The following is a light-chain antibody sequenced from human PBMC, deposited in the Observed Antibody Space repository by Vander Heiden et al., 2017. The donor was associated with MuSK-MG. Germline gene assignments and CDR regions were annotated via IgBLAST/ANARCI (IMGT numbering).Light chain of an antibody. Sequence: EIVLTQSPAFQSVTPKQKVTITCRASQSIGSSLDWYQQKPEQSPKLLIKYASQSCSGVPSRFSGSGSGTDFTLTINSLEAEDAATYYCQQSSSLPRTFGQGTKVEIK. CDR1: QSIGSS. CDR3: QQSSSLPRT. J-gene: IGKJ1*01. V-gene: IGKV6-21*01. CDR2: YAS.